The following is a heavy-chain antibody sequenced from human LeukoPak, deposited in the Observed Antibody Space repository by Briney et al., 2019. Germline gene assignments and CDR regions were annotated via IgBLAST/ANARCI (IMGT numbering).Heavy chain of an antibody. J-gene: IGHJ5*02. CDR3: ARDMTTVTHWFDP. V-gene: IGHV3-33*01. CDR2: IWYDGGNK. D-gene: IGHD4-11*01. Sequence: GGSLRLSCAASGFTFSSYGMHWVRQAPGKGLEWVAVIWYDGGNKYYADSVKGRFTISRDNAKNSLYLQMNSLRAEDTAVYYCARDMTTVTHWFDPWGQGTLVTVSS. CDR1: GFTFSSYG.